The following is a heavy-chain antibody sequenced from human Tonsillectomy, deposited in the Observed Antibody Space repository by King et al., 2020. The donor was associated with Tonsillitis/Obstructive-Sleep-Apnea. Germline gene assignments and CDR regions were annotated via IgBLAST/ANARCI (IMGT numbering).Heavy chain of an antibody. CDR3: AHTEWQPPCYFDY. Sequence: TLKESGPTLVKPTQTLTLTCTFSEFSLSTSGVGVGWIRQPPGKALEWLALLYWDDDKYYSPSLKSRLSITKDTSKNQVVLTMTNKDPVDTATYYCAHTEWQPPCYFDYWGQGTLVTVSS. J-gene: IGHJ4*02. V-gene: IGHV2-5*02. CDR1: EFSLSTSGVG. CDR2: LYWDDDK. D-gene: IGHD3-3*01.